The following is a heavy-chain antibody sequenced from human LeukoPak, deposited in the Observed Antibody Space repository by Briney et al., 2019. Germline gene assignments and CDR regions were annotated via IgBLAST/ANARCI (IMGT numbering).Heavy chain of an antibody. Sequence: SETLSLTCTVSGGSISSYYWSWIRQPPGKGLEWIGYIYYSGSTNYNPSLKSRVTISVDTSKNQFSLKLSSVTAADTAVYYCARVERDSFRKQQLGYFDHWGQGTLVTVSS. J-gene: IGHJ4*02. CDR1: GGSISSYY. CDR2: IYYSGST. D-gene: IGHD6-13*01. V-gene: IGHV4-59*01. CDR3: ARVERDSFRKQQLGYFDH.